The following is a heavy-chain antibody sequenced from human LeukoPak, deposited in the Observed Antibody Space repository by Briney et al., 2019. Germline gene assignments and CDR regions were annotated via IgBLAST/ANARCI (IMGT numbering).Heavy chain of an antibody. J-gene: IGHJ4*02. CDR2: IYSGGST. Sequence: PGGSLRLSCAASGFTVSSNYMSWVRQAPGKGLEWVSVIYSGGSTYYADSVKGRFTISRDNSKNTLYLQMNSLRAEDTAVYYCARGRWFGEYPAAYWGQGTLVTVSS. CDR1: GFTVSSNY. V-gene: IGHV3-53*01. CDR3: ARGRWFGEYPAAY. D-gene: IGHD3-10*01.